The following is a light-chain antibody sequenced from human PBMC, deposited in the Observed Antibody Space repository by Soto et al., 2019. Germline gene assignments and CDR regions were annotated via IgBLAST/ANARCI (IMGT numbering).Light chain of an antibody. J-gene: IGLJ2*01. CDR1: SSNIENNY. CDR3: GTWDTSLSAGV. CDR2: DSN. V-gene: IGLV1-51*01. Sequence: QAVLTQPPSVSAAPGQKVTISCSGSSSNIENNYVSWYQQLPGTAPKLLIYDSNKRPSGIPDRFSGSKSGTSATLGITGLQTGDEADYYCGTWDTSLSAGVFGGGTKLTVL.